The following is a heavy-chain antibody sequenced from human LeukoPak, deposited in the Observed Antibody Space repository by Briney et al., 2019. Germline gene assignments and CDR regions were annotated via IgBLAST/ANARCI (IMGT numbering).Heavy chain of an antibody. Sequence: PSETLSLTCTVSGGSISSYYRSWIRQPAGKGLEWIGRIYTSGSTNYNPSLKSRVTMSVDTSKNQFSLKLSSVTAADTAVYYCAATAVAGFYYYYGMDVWGQGTTVTVSS. D-gene: IGHD6-19*01. V-gene: IGHV4-4*07. CDR1: GGSISSYY. J-gene: IGHJ6*02. CDR2: IYTSGST. CDR3: AATAVAGFYYYYGMDV.